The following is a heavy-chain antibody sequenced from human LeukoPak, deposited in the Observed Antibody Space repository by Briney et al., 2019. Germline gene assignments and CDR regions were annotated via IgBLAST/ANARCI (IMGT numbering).Heavy chain of an antibody. CDR1: GFTFSSYG. CDR2: IWYDGSNK. D-gene: IGHD2-15*01. V-gene: IGHV3-33*01. CDR3: ARREIYCSGGTCYWWGAFDI. Sequence: GGSLRPSCAASGFTFSSYGMHWVRQAPGKGLEWVAVIWYDGSNKYYADSVKGRFTISRDNSKNTLYLQMNSLRAEDTAVYYCARREIYCSGGTCYWWGAFDIWGQGTMVTVSS. J-gene: IGHJ3*02.